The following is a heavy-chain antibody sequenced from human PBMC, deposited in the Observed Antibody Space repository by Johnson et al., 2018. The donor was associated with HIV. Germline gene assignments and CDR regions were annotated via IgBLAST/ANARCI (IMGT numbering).Heavy chain of an antibody. D-gene: IGHD2-15*01. J-gene: IGHJ3*02. CDR1: GFIFNDYA. Sequence: VQLVESGGGMVQPGRSLRLSCAATGFIFNDYALHWVRQAPGKGLEWVSGISWNSGSKDYADSVKGRFTISRDNAKNSLYLQMNSLRAEDTAVYYCARGAALPAAFDIWGQGTMVTVSS. V-gene: IGHV3-9*01. CDR2: ISWNSGSK. CDR3: ARGAALPAAFDI.